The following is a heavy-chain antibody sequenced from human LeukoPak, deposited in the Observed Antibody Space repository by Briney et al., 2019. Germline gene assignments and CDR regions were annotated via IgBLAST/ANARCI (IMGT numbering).Heavy chain of an antibody. V-gene: IGHV3-21*01. J-gene: IGHJ4*02. CDR3: ARDAVTQPRSDISGYYPPYHFDY. CDR2: ISSTSSYI. CDR1: GFTFSSYS. D-gene: IGHD3-22*01. Sequence: GGSQRLSCAASGFTFSSYSINWVRQAPGKGLEWVSSISSTSSYIYYADSVKGRFTISRDNAKNSLYLQMSSLRAEDTAVYYCARDAVTQPRSDISGYYPPYHFDYWGQGTLVTVSS.